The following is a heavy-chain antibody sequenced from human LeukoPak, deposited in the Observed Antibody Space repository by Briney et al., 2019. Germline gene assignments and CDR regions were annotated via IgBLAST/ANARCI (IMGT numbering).Heavy chain of an antibody. Sequence: GGSLRLSCAASGFTFSSYAMCWVRQAPGKGLEWVSAISGSGGSTYYADSVKGRFTISRDNSKTTLYLQMNSLRAEDTAVYFCAKENGITMIVVPWGQGTLVTVSS. CDR1: GFTFSSYA. CDR2: ISGSGGST. V-gene: IGHV3-23*01. J-gene: IGHJ5*02. CDR3: AKENGITMIVVP. D-gene: IGHD3-22*01.